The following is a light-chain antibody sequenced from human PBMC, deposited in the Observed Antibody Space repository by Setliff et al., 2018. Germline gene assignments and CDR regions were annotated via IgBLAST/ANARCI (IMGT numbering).Light chain of an antibody. Sequence: QSALAQPASVSGSPGQSITISCTGTSSDVGGYNYVSWYQQHPGKAPKLMIYDVSKRPSGVSNRFSGSKSGNTASLTISGLQAEDEADYYCSSYGGDNNLVFGTGTKGTVL. CDR3: SSYGGDNNLV. CDR1: SSDVGGYNY. CDR2: DVS. J-gene: IGLJ1*01. V-gene: IGLV2-14*01.